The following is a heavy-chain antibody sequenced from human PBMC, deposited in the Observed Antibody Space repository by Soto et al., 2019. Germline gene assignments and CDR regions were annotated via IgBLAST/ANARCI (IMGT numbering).Heavy chain of an antibody. V-gene: IGHV4-4*07. J-gene: IGHJ5*02. Sequence: SETLSLTCTGAGTSISGFYWSWIRKSAGKGLEWIGRIYATGTTDYNPSLKSRVMMSVDTSKKQFSLKLRSVTAADTAVYYCVRDGTKTLRDWFDPWGQGISVTVSS. CDR2: IYATGTT. CDR1: GTSISGFY. D-gene: IGHD1-1*01. CDR3: VRDGTKTLRDWFDP.